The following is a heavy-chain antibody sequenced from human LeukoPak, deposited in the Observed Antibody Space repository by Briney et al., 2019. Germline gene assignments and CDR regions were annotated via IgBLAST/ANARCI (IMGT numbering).Heavy chain of an antibody. CDR3: AKDFVVVPGNVNYFDY. Sequence: GGTLRLSCTASEFPFVDYAMSWVRQAPGKGLEWVSSISGGGDNTFYADSVRGRFTVSRDNSKNTLYVQMKSLRAEDTAVYYCAKDFVVVPGNVNYFDYWGQGTLVTVSS. J-gene: IGHJ4*02. D-gene: IGHD2-21*02. V-gene: IGHV3-23*01. CDR2: ISGGGDNT. CDR1: EFPFVDYA.